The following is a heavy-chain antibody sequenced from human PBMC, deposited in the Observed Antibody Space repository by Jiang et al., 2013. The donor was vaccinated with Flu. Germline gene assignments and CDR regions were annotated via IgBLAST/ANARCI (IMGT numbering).Heavy chain of an antibody. J-gene: IGHJ2*01. CDR3: ARRSTNWPHYYFEL. D-gene: IGHD7-27*01. CDR1: GYTFSDFW. V-gene: IGHV5-51*01. Sequence: GSGYTFSDFWIAWVRQMPGKGLEWMGIIFPIDSDTKYSPSFQGQVTISVDKSINTAYLQWSSLKTSDTAIYYCARRSTNWPHYYFELWGRGTLVTVSS. CDR2: IFPIDSDT.